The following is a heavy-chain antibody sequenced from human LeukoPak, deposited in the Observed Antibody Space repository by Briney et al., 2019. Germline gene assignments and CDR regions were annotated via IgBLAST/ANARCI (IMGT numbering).Heavy chain of an antibody. V-gene: IGHV1-24*01. CDR3: ATVGLFGSDNFDY. D-gene: IGHD3-16*01. J-gene: IGHJ4*02. Sequence: GASVKVSCKVSGYTLTELSMHWVRQAPGKGLEWMGGFDPEDGETIYAQKFQGRVTMTEDTSTDTAYMELSSLRSEDTAAYYCATVGLFGSDNFDYWGQGTLVTVSS. CDR2: FDPEDGET. CDR1: GYTLTELS.